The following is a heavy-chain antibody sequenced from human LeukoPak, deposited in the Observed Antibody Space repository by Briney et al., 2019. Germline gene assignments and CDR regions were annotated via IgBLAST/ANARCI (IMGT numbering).Heavy chain of an antibody. V-gene: IGHV3-30*18. Sequence: AGRSLRLSCAASGSTFSSHGMHWVRQAPGKGLEWVAVISYDGSNKYYADSVKGRFTISRDNSKNTLYLQMNSLRAEDTAVYYCAKSQGGSYGNAFDLWGQGTMVTVSS. D-gene: IGHD1-26*01. CDR3: AKSQGGSYGNAFDL. CDR2: ISYDGSNK. J-gene: IGHJ3*01. CDR1: GSTFSSHG.